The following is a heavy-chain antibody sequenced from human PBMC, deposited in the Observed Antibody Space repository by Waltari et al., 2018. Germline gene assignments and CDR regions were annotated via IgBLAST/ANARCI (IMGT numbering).Heavy chain of an antibody. Sequence: QVQLQESGPGLVKPSETLSLTYAVSGYSISSGYYWGWIRQPPGKGLEWIGSIYHSGSTYYNPSLKSRVTISVDTSKNQFSLKLSSVTAADTAVYYCARSVSSGWYYWGQGTLVTVSS. V-gene: IGHV4-38-2*01. CDR2: IYHSGST. J-gene: IGHJ4*02. CDR3: ARSVSSGWYY. D-gene: IGHD6-19*01. CDR1: GYSISSGYY.